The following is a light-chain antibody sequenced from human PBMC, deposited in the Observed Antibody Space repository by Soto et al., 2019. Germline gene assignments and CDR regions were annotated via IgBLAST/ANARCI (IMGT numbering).Light chain of an antibody. CDR1: QSVSSS. V-gene: IGKV3-15*01. J-gene: IGKJ2*01. CDR2: GAS. Sequence: ETVMTQSQATLSVSPGERATLSCRASQSVSSSLAWYQQKPGQAPRLLIYGASTSATGIPARFSGSASGTGFTNPISSLQSEDFSVYYCQQYNNWPPYTFGQGTKLEI. CDR3: QQYNNWPPYT.